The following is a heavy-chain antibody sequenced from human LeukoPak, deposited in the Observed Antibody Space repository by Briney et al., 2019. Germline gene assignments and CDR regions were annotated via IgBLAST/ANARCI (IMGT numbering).Heavy chain of an antibody. Sequence: GGSLRLSCAASGFTFSSYSMNWVRQAPGKGLEWVTFIRSDGSSNYYGDSVKGRFTLSRDNFKNTLSLQMNSLRAEDTAVYYCVRDRDWGFDYWGQGTLVTVSS. CDR3: VRDRDWGFDY. V-gene: IGHV3-30*02. CDR1: GFTFSSYS. CDR2: IRSDGSSN. D-gene: IGHD3/OR15-3a*01. J-gene: IGHJ4*02.